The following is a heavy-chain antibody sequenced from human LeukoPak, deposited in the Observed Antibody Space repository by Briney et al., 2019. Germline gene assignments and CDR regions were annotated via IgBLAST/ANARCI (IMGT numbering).Heavy chain of an antibody. Sequence: GGSLRLSCAASGFTFSSYWMSWVRQAPGRGLEWVANIKQDGSEKYYVDSVKGRFTISRDNAKNSLYLQMNSLRAEDTAVYYCARGYSSGWYSWAGAFDIWGQGTMVTVSS. V-gene: IGHV3-7*01. D-gene: IGHD6-19*01. CDR1: GFTFSSYW. CDR3: ARGYSSGWYSWAGAFDI. CDR2: IKQDGSEK. J-gene: IGHJ3*02.